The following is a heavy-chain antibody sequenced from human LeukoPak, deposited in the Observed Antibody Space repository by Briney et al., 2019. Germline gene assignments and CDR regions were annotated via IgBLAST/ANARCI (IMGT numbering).Heavy chain of an antibody. CDR3: ARGLPEWFGALDH. J-gene: IGHJ4*02. Sequence: PGGSLRLSCAASGFTVSHKYMSWVRQVPGKGLEWVAVIYSSGNTYYADSVRARFTISRDNSKNTVSFQMNSLRAEDTAIYYCARGLPEWFGALDHWGQGTLVTVSS. V-gene: IGHV3-66*01. CDR2: IYSSGNT. CDR1: GFTVSHKY. D-gene: IGHD3-10*01.